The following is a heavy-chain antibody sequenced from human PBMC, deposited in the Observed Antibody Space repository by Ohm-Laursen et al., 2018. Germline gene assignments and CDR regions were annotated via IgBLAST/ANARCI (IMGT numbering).Heavy chain of an antibody. CDR3: ARGAGYCSSTSCYFLYYYYYGMDV. CDR2: INHSGST. CDR1: GGSISSYY. V-gene: IGHV4-34*01. Sequence: GTLSLTCTVSGGSISSYYWSWIRQPPGKGLEWIGEINHSGSTNYNPSLKSRVTISVDTSKNQFSLKLSSVTAADTAVYYCARGAGYCSSTSCYFLYYYYYGMDVWGQGTTVTVSS. D-gene: IGHD2-2*01. J-gene: IGHJ6*02.